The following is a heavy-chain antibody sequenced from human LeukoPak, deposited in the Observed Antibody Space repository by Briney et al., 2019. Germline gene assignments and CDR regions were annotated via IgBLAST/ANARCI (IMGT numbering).Heavy chain of an antibody. V-gene: IGHV3-21*01. CDR3: AREAPQYYYDSSGSHAFDI. CDR1: GFTFSSYS. D-gene: IGHD3-22*01. CDR2: ISSSSSYI. J-gene: IGHJ3*02. Sequence: PGGSLRLSCAASGFTFSSYSMNWVRQAPGKGLEWVSSISSSSSYIYYADSVKGRFTISTDNAKNSLYLQMNSLRAEDTAVYYCAREAPQYYYDSSGSHAFDIWGQGTMVTVSS.